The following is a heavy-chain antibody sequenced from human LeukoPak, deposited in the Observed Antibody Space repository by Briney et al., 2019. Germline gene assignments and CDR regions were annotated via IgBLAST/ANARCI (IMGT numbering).Heavy chain of an antibody. D-gene: IGHD1-14*01. J-gene: IGHJ3*02. CDR1: GGSISSSY. V-gene: IGHV4-4*07. CDR3: ATKTAGGAFDI. Sequence: ASDTLSLTCSVSGGSISSSYWNWIRQFAGKGLEWIGIIYPSGGTNYNPSLKSRVTMSVDTSKNQFSLRVTSVTAADTAVYYCATKTAGGAFDIWGQGTMVTVSS. CDR2: IYPSGGT.